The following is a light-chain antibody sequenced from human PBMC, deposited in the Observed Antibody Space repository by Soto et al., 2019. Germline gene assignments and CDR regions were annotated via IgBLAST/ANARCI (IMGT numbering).Light chain of an antibody. V-gene: IGLV2-14*01. CDR3: SSYTSSSTDV. CDR1: SGDVGAYNY. Sequence: QSALTQPASVSGSPGQSITISCTGTSGDVGAYNYVSWYQQHPGKVPKLMIYEVSNRPSGVSNRFSGSKSGNTASLTISGLQTEDEADYYCSSYTSSSTDVFGTGTKLTVL. CDR2: EVS. J-gene: IGLJ1*01.